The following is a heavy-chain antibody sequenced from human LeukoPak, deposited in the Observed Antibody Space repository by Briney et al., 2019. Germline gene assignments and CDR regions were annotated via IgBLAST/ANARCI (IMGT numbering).Heavy chain of an antibody. CDR2: LWYDGNNK. CDR3: ANRYCSGGSCYGAFDI. V-gene: IGHV3-33*06. D-gene: IGHD2-15*01. CDR1: GFSFSSYG. J-gene: IGHJ3*02. Sequence: PGRSLRLSCAASGFSFSSYGMHWVRQAPGKGLEWVAVLWYDGNNKYYADSVKGRFTISRDNSKNTLYLQMNSLRAEDTAVYYCANRYCSGGSCYGAFDIWGQGTMVTVSS.